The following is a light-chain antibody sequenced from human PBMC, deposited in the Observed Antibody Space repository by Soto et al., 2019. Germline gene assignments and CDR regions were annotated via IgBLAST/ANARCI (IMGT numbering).Light chain of an antibody. Sequence: EIVMTQSPATLSVSPGERATLSCRASQSVRSNLAWYQQKPGQAPRLVLYAASTSATGIPDRFSGSVSCTEFTITISILQSEDFAVYYCQQYNEWHPFTFGQGTRLEIK. CDR1: QSVRSN. CDR3: QQYNEWHPFT. CDR2: AAS. V-gene: IGKV3-15*01. J-gene: IGKJ5*01.